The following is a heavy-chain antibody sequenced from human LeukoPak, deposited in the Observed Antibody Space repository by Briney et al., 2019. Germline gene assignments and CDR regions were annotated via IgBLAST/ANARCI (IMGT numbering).Heavy chain of an antibody. CDR3: ARIAGSGWCNYYYYMDV. V-gene: IGHV3-15*01. J-gene: IGHJ6*03. CDR1: GFTFSNAW. Sequence: GGSLRLSCAASGFTFSNAWMSWVRQAPGKGLEWVGRIKSKTDGGTTDYAAPVKGRFTISRDDSKNTLYLQMNSLRAEDTAVYYCARIAGSGWCNYYYYMDVWGKGTTVTISS. D-gene: IGHD6-19*01. CDR2: IKSKTDGGTT.